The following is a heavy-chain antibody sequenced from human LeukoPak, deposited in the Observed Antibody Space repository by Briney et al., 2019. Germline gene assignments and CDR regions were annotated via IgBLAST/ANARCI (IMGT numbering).Heavy chain of an antibody. Sequence: ASVKVSCKASGYTFIDYYFNWVRQAPGQGPEWMGRINVKSGATDYAQKFQGRVTVTRDTSISTAYMELSSLRSDDTAVYYCARSRDGYNLYYFDYWGQGTLVTVSS. CDR3: ARSRDGYNLYYFDY. CDR1: GYTFIDYY. J-gene: IGHJ4*02. V-gene: IGHV1-2*06. D-gene: IGHD5-24*01. CDR2: INVKSGAT.